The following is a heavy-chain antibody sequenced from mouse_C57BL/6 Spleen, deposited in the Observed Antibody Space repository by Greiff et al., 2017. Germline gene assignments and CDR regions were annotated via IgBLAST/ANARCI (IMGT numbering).Heavy chain of an antibody. J-gene: IGHJ2*01. Sequence: QVQLQQPGAELVMPGASVKLSCKASGYTFTSYWMHWVKQRPGQGLEWIGEIDPSDSYTNYNQKFKGKSTLTVDKSSSTAYMQLSSLTSEDSAVDYCARSGDYYYGSSYFDDWGQGTTLTVSS. D-gene: IGHD1-1*01. V-gene: IGHV1-69*01. CDR3: ARSGDYYYGSSYFDD. CDR1: GYTFTSYW. CDR2: IDPSDSYT.